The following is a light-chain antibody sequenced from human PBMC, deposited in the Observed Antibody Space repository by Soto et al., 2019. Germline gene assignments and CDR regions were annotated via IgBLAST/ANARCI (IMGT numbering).Light chain of an antibody. CDR2: RNN. J-gene: IGLJ2*01. V-gene: IGLV1-47*01. Sequence: SVLTQPPSASGTPGQRVNISCSGSSSSIGSNYVYWYRQFPGTAPKLLIQRNNQRPSGVPARFSGSKSGTSASLAISGLRSEDEADYYCGGWDDSLSGPVFGGGTKLTVL. CDR3: GGWDDSLSGPV. CDR1: SSSIGSNY.